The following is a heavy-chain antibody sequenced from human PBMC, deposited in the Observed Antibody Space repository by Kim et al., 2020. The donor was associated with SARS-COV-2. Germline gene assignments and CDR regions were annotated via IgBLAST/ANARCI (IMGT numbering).Heavy chain of an antibody. CDR3: AKPLAMTTVVASNNEHW. D-gene: IGHD4-17*01. Sequence: GGSLRLSCAASGFTFSNYAMHWVRQAPGKGLEWVAIIWYDASNKYYADSVKGRFTISRDNSKNTLDLHMSSLRVEDTAVYYCAKPLAMTTVVASNNEHW. V-gene: IGHV3-33*06. CDR1: GFTFSNYA. J-gene: IGHJ5*01. CDR2: IWYDASNK.